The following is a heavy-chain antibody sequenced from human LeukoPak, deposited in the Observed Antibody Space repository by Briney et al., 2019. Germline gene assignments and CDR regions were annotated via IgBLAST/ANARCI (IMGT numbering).Heavy chain of an antibody. J-gene: IGHJ6*03. CDR2: IYTSGST. D-gene: IGHD5-24*01. CDR3: ARVGGYNSRYYYFYMDV. V-gene: IGHV4-4*07. CDR1: AGSISSYY. Sequence: PSETLSLSCTVSAGSISSYYWSWIRQPAGKVLEWIGPIYTSGSTNYNPSLKSRVTMSVETYKNQFSLKLSSVTAADTAVYYCARVGGYNSRYYYFYMDVWGKGTRVTVSS.